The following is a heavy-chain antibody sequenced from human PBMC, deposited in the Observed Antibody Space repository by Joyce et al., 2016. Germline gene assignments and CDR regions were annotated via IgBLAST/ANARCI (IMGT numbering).Heavy chain of an antibody. D-gene: IGHD5-18*01. CDR2: INPSGGST. Sequence: QVQLVQSGAEVKKPGASVKVSCKASGYTFTNYYMHWVRQAPGQGLEWMGIINPSGGSTNSAQKFQGRVTMTRDTSPSTVYMELSSLRSEDTAVYYCARDTAMATGYYYYGMDVWGQGTTVTVSS. CDR3: ARDTAMATGYYYYGMDV. CDR1: GYTFTNYY. J-gene: IGHJ6*02. V-gene: IGHV1-46*01.